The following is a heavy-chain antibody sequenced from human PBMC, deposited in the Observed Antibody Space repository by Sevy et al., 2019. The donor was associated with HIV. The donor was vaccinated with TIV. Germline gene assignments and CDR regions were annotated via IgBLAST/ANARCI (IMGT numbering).Heavy chain of an antibody. CDR2: IKQDAGQK. CDR3: ARDDGNYYFHY. Sequence: GGSLRLSCAASGFTFSKYWMGWVRQAPGKGLEWVANIKQDAGQKYDVDSRKGGLTISRDNAKNSLYLQMNSLRAEDTAVYFCARDDGNYYFHYWGQGTLVTVSS. V-gene: IGHV3-7*01. CDR1: GFTFSKYW. D-gene: IGHD1-7*01. J-gene: IGHJ4*02.